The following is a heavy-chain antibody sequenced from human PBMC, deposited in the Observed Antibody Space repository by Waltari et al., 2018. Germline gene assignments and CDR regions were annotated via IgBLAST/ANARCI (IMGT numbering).Heavy chain of an antibody. V-gene: IGHV5-51*03. Sequence: EVQLVQSGAEVKTPGESLRISCQASGYTFRTYWIGWVRQMPGKGLEWMGIIYPTDSDAKSSPSFEGQVTISADKSSSTAYLQWSSLKASDTAIYYCVRLQLFPSSTFDYWGQGTLVTVSS. D-gene: IGHD1-1*01. CDR3: VRLQLFPSSTFDY. J-gene: IGHJ4*02. CDR1: GYTFRTYW. CDR2: IYPTDSDA.